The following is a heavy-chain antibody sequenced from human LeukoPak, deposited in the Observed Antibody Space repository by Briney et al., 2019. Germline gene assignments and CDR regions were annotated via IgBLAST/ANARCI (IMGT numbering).Heavy chain of an antibody. V-gene: IGHV3-66*02. J-gene: IGHJ5*02. CDR1: GFIVNSYA. Sequence: PGGSLRLSCAASGFIVNSYAMSWVHQAPGKGLAWVSLIYSDGVTQYADSVKGRFTISRDNSKNTLYLQMNSLRDEDTAVYFCARELAEGKTWVEFDPWGQGTLVTVSS. CDR2: IYSDGVT. CDR3: ARELAEGKTWVEFDP. D-gene: IGHD6-6*01.